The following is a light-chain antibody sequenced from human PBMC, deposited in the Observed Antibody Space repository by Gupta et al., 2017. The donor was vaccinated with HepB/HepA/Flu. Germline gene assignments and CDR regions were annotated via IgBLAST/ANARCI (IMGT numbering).Light chain of an antibody. V-gene: IGKV1-16*01. CDR3: HQYDTYPWT. CDR1: QDISNC. J-gene: IGKJ1*01. CDR2: AVS. Sequence: DIQMTQSPSSLSASVGDRVTITCRASQDISNCLAWFQQKPGTAPKFLIYAVSTLLSGVPSRFSGSGSGTEFTLTIDSLQPEDFATYYCHQYDTYPWTFGQGTKVEI.